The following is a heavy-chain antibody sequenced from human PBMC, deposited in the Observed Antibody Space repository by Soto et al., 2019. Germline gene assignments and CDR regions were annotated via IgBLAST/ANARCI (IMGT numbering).Heavy chain of an antibody. CDR2: IDPSDSYT. CDR3: ARLQAAAGDNDLTLDY. V-gene: IGHV5-10-1*01. D-gene: IGHD6-13*01. Sequence: EVQLVQSGAEVKKPGESLRISCKGSGYSFTSYWISWVRQMPGKGLAWMGRIDPSDSYTNYSPSFQGHVTISADKSTSTAYLQWRSPKASNTAMYYCARLQAAAGDNDLTLDYWGQGTLVTVSS. J-gene: IGHJ4*02. CDR1: GYSFTSYW.